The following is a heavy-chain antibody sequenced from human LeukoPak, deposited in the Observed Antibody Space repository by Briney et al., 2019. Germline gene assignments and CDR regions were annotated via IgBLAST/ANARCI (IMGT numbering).Heavy chain of an antibody. CDR3: PRSRSAFGC. J-gene: IGHJ4*02. CDR2: IKQDGWDK. V-gene: IGHV3-7*01. CDR1: GFTFSDYW. Sequence: GGSLRLSCVASGFTFSDYWMSWVRQAPGKGLEWVANIKQDGWDKYYVDSVKGRFTLSRDNATPSLYLQMNSLREEDTAVYFCPRSRSAFGCWGQGILVTVSS.